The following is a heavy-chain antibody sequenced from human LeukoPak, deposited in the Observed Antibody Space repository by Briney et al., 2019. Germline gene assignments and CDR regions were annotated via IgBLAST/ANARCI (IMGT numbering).Heavy chain of an antibody. Sequence: GGSLRLSCAASGFTFSSYAMSWVRQAPGKGLEWVSAISGSGGSTYYADSVKGRFTISRDNSKNTLYLQMNSLRAEDTAVYYCAKAVGGFCTNGVCYPFDSWGQGPWVTFSS. V-gene: IGHV3-23*01. D-gene: IGHD2-8*01. CDR3: AKAVGGFCTNGVCYPFDS. J-gene: IGHJ4*02. CDR2: ISGSGGST. CDR1: GFTFSSYA.